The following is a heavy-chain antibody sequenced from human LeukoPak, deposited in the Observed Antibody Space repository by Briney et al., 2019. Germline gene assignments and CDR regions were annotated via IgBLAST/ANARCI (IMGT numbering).Heavy chain of an antibody. Sequence: SETLSLTCTVSGGSISSGDYYWSWIRQPPGKSLEWIGYIYYSGSTYYNPSLKSRVTISVDTSKNQFSLKLSSVTAADTAVYYCARGLPPWSYGMDVWGQGTTVTVSS. CDR3: ARGLPPWSYGMDV. CDR1: GGSISSGDYY. V-gene: IGHV4-30-4*01. D-gene: IGHD2-21*02. CDR2: IYYSGST. J-gene: IGHJ6*02.